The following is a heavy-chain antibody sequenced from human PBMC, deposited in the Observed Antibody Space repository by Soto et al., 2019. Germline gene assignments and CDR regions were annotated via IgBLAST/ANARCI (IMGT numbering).Heavy chain of an antibody. V-gene: IGHV3-74*01. Sequence: EVQLVESGGGLVQPGGSLRLSCAASGFTFSTYWMHWIRQVPGKGLEWVSCINSDASHTYYADSVKGRFTISRDNAKNTLHLEMSSLRAEDTAVYYCVRDGQCITTSCYVSGFDPWGQGTLVTVSS. J-gene: IGHJ5*02. D-gene: IGHD2-2*01. CDR2: INSDASHT. CDR1: GFTFSTYW. CDR3: VRDGQCITTSCYVSGFDP.